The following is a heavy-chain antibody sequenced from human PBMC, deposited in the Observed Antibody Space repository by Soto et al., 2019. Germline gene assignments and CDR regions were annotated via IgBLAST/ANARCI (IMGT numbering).Heavy chain of an antibody. V-gene: IGHV1-18*01. Sequence: QVQLVQSGAEVKKPGTSVKVSCKTSGYTFTSYGISWVRQAPGQGPEWMGWISARNGDTGYAQKLQGRVTMTTDTFTSTAYMALRSLGSDDSAVYYCARGWELHDWGQGTLVTVSS. D-gene: IGHD1-26*01. CDR3: ARGWELHD. CDR2: ISARNGDT. CDR1: GYTFTSYG. J-gene: IGHJ4*02.